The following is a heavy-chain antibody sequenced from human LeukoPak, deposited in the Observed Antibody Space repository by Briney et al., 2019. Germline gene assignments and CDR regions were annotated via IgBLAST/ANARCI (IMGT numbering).Heavy chain of an antibody. D-gene: IGHD2-15*01. CDR3: VKGHCSSSSCFPNYYYYMDV. CDR1: GFTFDEHA. V-gene: IGHV3-9*01. Sequence: TGRSLRLSCAGSGFTFDEHAMHWVRQAPGKGLEWVSGISWNSGSIAYADSVKGRFTISRDNAKNLLFLQMSSLGAADTALYYCVKGHCSSSSCFPNYYYYMDVWGTGTTVTVSS. CDR2: ISWNSGSI. J-gene: IGHJ6*03.